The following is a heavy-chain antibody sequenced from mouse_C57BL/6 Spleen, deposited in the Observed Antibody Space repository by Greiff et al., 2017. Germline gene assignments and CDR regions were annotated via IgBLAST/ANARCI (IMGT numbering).Heavy chain of an antibody. J-gene: IGHJ3*01. D-gene: IGHD2-4*01. CDR1: GFTFSSYA. V-gene: IGHV5-9-1*02. Sequence: EVKLMESGEGLVKPGGSLKLSCAASGFTFSSYAMSWVRQTPEKRLEWVAYISSGGDYIYYADTVKGRFTISRDNARNTLYLQMSSLKSEDTAMYYCTRDEGDDYVAWFAYWGQGTLVTVSA. CDR3: TRDEGDDYVAWFAY. CDR2: ISSGGDYI.